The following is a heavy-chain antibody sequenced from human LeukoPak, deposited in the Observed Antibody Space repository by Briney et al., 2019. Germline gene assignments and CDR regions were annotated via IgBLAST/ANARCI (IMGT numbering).Heavy chain of an antibody. CDR2: IIPILGTG. J-gene: IGHJ6*03. D-gene: IGHD3-22*01. CDR1: GGTFSSYA. CDR3: ADSPASNHYYMDV. V-gene: IGHV1-69*13. Sequence: SVKVSCKASGGTFSSYAISWVRQAPGQGLEWMGGIIPILGTGNYIQKFQGRVTITADESTSTAYMELSSLRSEDTAVYYCADSPASNHYYMDVWGKGTTVTVSS.